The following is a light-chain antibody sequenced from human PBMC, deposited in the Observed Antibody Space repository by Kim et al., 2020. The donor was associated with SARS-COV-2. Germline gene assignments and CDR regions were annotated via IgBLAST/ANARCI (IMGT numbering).Light chain of an antibody. V-gene: IGKV3-20*01. J-gene: IGKJ2*03. CDR2: GVS. CDR1: QSVSRSS. Sequence: LSPGERVTLSCKTSQSVSRSSLAWYQQKPGQAPRLLIYGVSTRATGISDRFSGSGSGTDFTLTISRLEPEDFAVYYCQQYDSSPYSFGQGTKLEI. CDR3: QQYDSSPYS.